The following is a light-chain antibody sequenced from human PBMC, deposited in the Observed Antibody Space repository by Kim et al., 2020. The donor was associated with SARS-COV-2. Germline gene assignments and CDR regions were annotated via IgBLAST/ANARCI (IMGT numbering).Light chain of an antibody. J-gene: IGKJ1*01. CDR3: QQYSTYPWT. Sequence: DIQMTQSPSTLSASVGDRVTITCRASQSISTWLAWYQQKPGKAPKLLIYEASSLESGVTSRFSGSGSGTEFTLTISSPQPDDSATYSCQQYSTYPWTFGPGTKVDIK. CDR2: EAS. CDR1: QSISTW. V-gene: IGKV1-5*03.